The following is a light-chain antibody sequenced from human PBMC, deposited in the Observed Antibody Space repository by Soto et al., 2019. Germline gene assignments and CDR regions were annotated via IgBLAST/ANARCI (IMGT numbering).Light chain of an antibody. CDR2: DAS. Sequence: EIVLTQSPATLPLSPGERATLSCRASQSVSSYLAWYQQKPGQAPRLLIYDASNRATGIPARFSGSGSGTDFTLTISSLEPEDFAVYYCQQRSNLSRGLTFGGGTKVEIK. CDR3: QQRSNLSRGLT. J-gene: IGKJ4*01. V-gene: IGKV3-11*01. CDR1: QSVSSY.